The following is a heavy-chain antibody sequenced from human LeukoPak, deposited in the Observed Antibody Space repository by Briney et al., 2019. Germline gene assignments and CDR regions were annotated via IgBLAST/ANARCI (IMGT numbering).Heavy chain of an antibody. J-gene: IGHJ3*01. Sequence: GESLKISCQGSGYGFSSYWIGWVRQLPGKGLEWMGVIFPHDSDTTYSPSFQGQISFSADRSINTAYLQWHSLKASDTAIYYCARRPAGRAGFDLWGQGTLVIVSA. CDR2: IFPHDSDT. D-gene: IGHD6-13*01. CDR3: ARRPAGRAGFDL. CDR1: GYGFSSYW. V-gene: IGHV5-51*01.